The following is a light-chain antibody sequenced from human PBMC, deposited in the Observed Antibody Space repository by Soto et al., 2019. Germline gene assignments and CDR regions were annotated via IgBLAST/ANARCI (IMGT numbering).Light chain of an antibody. CDR2: DAS. J-gene: IGKJ1*01. Sequence: DIQMTQSPYTPSASVGDRVTITCRASQSISSWLAWYQQKPGKAPKLLISDASNLQSGVPSRFSGSGSGTEFTLTIISLQPDDIATYYCQQYNTYWTFGQGTKVDIK. CDR1: QSISSW. V-gene: IGKV1-5*01. CDR3: QQYNTYWT.